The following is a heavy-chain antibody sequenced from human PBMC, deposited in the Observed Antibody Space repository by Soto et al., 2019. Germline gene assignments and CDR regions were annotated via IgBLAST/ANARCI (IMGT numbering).Heavy chain of an antibody. CDR3: ARYCASAKCLDY. D-gene: IGHD2-2*01. J-gene: IGHJ4*02. CDR2: IHHSGDT. V-gene: IGHV4-59*01. Sequence: QVQLQESGPGLVKPSETLSLTCTVSGGSISNYYWSWIRQPPGMGLEWIGYIHHSGDTNSDPSLKSRVTISIDTSKNQLSPRLSSVTAADTAVYFCARYCASAKCLDYWGQGTLVTVSS. CDR1: GGSISNYY.